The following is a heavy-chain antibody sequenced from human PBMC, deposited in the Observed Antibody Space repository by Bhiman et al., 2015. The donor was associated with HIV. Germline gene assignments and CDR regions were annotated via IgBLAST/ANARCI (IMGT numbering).Heavy chain of an antibody. Sequence: QVQLVESGGGVVQPGRSLRLSCAASGFTFSSYGMHWVRQVPGKGLEWLTFIRYDGNNKYYADSVKGRFTISRDNSKNTLYLQVTSLRDEDTAVYYCAKELWSGYYVLDFWGQGTLVTVSS. CDR3: AKELWSGYYVLDF. CDR1: GFTFSSYG. V-gene: IGHV3-30*02. D-gene: IGHD3-3*01. J-gene: IGHJ4*02. CDR2: IRYDGNNK.